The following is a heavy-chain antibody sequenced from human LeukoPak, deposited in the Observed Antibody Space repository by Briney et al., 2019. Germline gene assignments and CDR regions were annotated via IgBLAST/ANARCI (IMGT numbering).Heavy chain of an antibody. CDR3: AIATQQHGGWFDP. V-gene: IGHV1-8*01. Sequence: ASVKVSCKASGYTFTSYDINWVRQATGPGREWMGWMNPNSGNTGYAQKFQGRVTMTRNTSISTAYMELSSLRSEDTAVYYCAIATQQHGGWFDPWGQGTLVTVSS. CDR2: MNPNSGNT. J-gene: IGHJ5*02. D-gene: IGHD6-13*01. CDR1: GYTFTSYD.